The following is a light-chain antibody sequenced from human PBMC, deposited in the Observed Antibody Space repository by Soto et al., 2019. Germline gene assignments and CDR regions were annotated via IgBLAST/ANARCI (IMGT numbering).Light chain of an antibody. CDR1: QDISNY. CDR3: QQYDNLYT. CDR2: DAS. V-gene: IGKV1-33*01. Sequence: DIQMTQSPSSLSASVGDRVTITCQASQDISNYLNWYQQKPGKAPKLLIYDASNLETGVPSRFSGSGSGTDVTFTISSLQPEDIVTYYCQQYDNLYTFGQGTKLEFK. J-gene: IGKJ2*01.